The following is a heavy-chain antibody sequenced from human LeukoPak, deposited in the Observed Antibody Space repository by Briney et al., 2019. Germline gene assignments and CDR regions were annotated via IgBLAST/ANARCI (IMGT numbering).Heavy chain of an antibody. V-gene: IGHV1-2*02. D-gene: IGHD2-15*01. CDR1: GYTFTGHY. Sequence: ASVKVSCKASGYTFTGHYMHWVRQAPGQGLEWMGWINPDSGGTNYAQKFQCRVTMTRDTSISTAYMELSRLRSDDTAVYYCARDPGRAATYYFDYWGQGTLVTVSS. J-gene: IGHJ4*02. CDR3: ARDPGRAATYYFDY. CDR2: INPDSGGT.